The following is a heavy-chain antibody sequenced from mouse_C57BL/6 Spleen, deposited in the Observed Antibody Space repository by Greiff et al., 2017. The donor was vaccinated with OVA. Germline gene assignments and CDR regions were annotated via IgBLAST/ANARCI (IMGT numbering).Heavy chain of an antibody. D-gene: IGHD1-1*01. J-gene: IGHJ2*01. CDR2: IYPGDGDT. CDR3: AREGSSLPYFDY. Sequence: QVQLKESGPELVKPGASVKISCKASGYAFSSSWMNWVKQRPGKGLEWIGRIYPGDGDTNYNGKFKGKATLTADKSSGTAYMQLSSLTSEDSAVYFCAREGSSLPYFDYWGQGTTLTVSS. CDR1: GYAFSSSW. V-gene: IGHV1-82*01.